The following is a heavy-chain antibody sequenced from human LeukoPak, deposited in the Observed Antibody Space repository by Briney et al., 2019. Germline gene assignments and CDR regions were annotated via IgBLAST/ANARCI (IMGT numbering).Heavy chain of an antibody. CDR3: ATIKRGSIFGYFDF. D-gene: IGHD5-18*01. CDR1: GGSISSHY. V-gene: IGHV4-59*11. CDR2: LFDSVNT. Sequence: SETLSLTCTVSGGSISSHYWSWIRQPPGKGLEWIAYLFDSVNTKDNPSLQSRLTLSADTSKNQFSLRLSSVTAADTAVYYCATIKRGSIFGYFDFWGQGIKVAVSS. J-gene: IGHJ4*02.